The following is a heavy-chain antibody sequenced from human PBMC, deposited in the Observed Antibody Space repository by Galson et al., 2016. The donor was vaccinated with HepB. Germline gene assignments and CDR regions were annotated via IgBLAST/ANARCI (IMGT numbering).Heavy chain of an antibody. Sequence: SLRLSCAVSGFSVRNNYMSWVRQAPGKGLEWVSVIYSGGNTYHGDSVKGRFSTSKDNGINTVYPQMNSLRVEDTAVYYCARELQTAGGFDIWGQGTLVTVSS. J-gene: IGHJ3*02. D-gene: IGHD1-14*01. V-gene: IGHV3-53*01. CDR1: GFSVRNNY. CDR3: ARELQTAGGFDI. CDR2: IYSGGNT.